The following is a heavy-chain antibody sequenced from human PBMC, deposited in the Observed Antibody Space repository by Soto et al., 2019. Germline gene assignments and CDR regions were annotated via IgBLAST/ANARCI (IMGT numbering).Heavy chain of an antibody. CDR1: GFTFSCDV. Sequence: PGGSLRRPCTAAGFTFSCDVMSWVRQGPGKRLEWVSSIIGGGDSTYYAGSVKALFTSSRDNSKNNLYLQMNSLGAEDTAVYYRAKDWTYASGSYSADYFHHWGQGPLVTVSS. CDR3: AKDWTYASGSYSADYFHH. D-gene: IGHD3-10*01. V-gene: IGHV3-23*01. CDR2: IIGGGDST. J-gene: IGHJ1*01.